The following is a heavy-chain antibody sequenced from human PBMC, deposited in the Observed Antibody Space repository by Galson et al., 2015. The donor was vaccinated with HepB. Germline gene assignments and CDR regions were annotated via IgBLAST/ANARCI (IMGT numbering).Heavy chain of an antibody. CDR3: ARVHGSSGVDY. CDR1: GYTFTDYY. CDR2: VDPEDGET. Sequence: VKVSCKVSGYTFTDYYMHWVQQAPGKGLEWMGLVDPEDGETIYAEKFQGRVPITADTSTDTAYMELSSLRSEDTAVYYCARVHGSSGVDYWGQGTLVTVSS. J-gene: IGHJ4*02. V-gene: IGHV1-69-2*01. D-gene: IGHD6-6*01.